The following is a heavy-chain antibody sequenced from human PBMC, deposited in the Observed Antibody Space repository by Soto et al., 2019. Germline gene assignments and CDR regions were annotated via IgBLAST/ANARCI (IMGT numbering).Heavy chain of an antibody. CDR2: INHSGST. CDR1: GGSFSGYY. J-gene: IGHJ5*02. Sequence: PSETLSLTCAVYGGSFSGYYWSWIRQPPGKGLEWIGEINHSGSTNYNPSLKSRVTISVDTSKNQFSLKLSSVTAADTAVYYCARRSILWFGELPLWFDPWAQGTLVPVS. CDR3: ARRSILWFGELPLWFDP. D-gene: IGHD3-10*01. V-gene: IGHV4-34*01.